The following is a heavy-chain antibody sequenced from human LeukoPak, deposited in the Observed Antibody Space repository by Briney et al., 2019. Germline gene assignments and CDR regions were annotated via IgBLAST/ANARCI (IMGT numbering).Heavy chain of an antibody. CDR2: ISYSGST. D-gene: IGHD6-13*01. J-gene: IGHJ4*02. V-gene: IGHV4-30-4*01. CDR1: GGSISSGDYY. Sequence: SQTLSLTCTVSGGSISSGDYYWSWIRQPPGKGLEWIGYISYSGSTYYNPSLKSRVTISVDTSKNQFSLKLSSVTAADTAVYYCARTPYSSSWYPYFDYWGQGTLVTVSS. CDR3: ARTPYSSSWYPYFDY.